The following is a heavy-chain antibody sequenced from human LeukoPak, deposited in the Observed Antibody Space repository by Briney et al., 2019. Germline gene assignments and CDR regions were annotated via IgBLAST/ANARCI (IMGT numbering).Heavy chain of an antibody. CDR3: ARDHTYYYDSSGYSSEYFDY. D-gene: IGHD3-22*01. J-gene: IGHJ4*02. CDR2: TYYRSKWYN. CDR1: GDSVSSNSVA. Sequence: SQTLSLTCAISGDSVSSNSVAWNWIRQSPSRGLEWLGRTYYRSKWYNDYAVSVKSRITINPDTSKNQFSLKLNSVTPEDTAVYYCARDHTYYYDSSGYSSEYFDYWGQGTLVTVSS. V-gene: IGHV6-1*01.